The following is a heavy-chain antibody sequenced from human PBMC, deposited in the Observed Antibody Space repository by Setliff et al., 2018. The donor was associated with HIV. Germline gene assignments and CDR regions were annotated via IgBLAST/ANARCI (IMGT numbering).Heavy chain of an antibody. CDR2: ISYDGNSQ. J-gene: IGHJ4*02. CDR1: GFIFSSYA. Sequence: PGESLKISCAASGFIFSSYAMHWVRQAPDNGLEWVAVISYDGNSQYYADSVKGRFTLSRDNFRSTLYLQMNSLRPEDTAVYYCARVQQQLLQEDDYFDYWGQGTLVTVSS. D-gene: IGHD6-13*01. CDR3: ARVQQQLLQEDDYFDY. V-gene: IGHV3-30*04.